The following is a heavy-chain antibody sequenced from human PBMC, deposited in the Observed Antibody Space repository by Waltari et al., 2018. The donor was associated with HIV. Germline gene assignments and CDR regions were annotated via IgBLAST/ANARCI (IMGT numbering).Heavy chain of an antibody. CDR1: GGSVSSSSYF. D-gene: IGHD1-26*01. V-gene: IGHV4-39*01. CDR3: ARHALRVGAAYWNFDL. Sequence: QLQLQESGPGLVKPSETLSLTCTVPGGSVSSSSYFWGWIRQPPGKGLEWVGRIYYTGRAYYNPSRKSRVTISVDTSKNQFSLKVTSVTAADTAVYYCARHALRVGAAYWNFDLWGRGTLVTVSS. J-gene: IGHJ2*01. CDR2: IYYTGRA.